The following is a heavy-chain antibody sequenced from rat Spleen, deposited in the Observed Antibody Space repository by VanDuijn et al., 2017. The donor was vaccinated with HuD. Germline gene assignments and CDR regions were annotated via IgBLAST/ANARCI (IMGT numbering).Heavy chain of an antibody. CDR3: STAGSFTDYYFAGGFDY. Sequence: EVQLVESGGGLVQPGRSLKLSCAASGFTFSNYYMAWVRQAQTKGLEWVAYISTGGGNTYYRDSVKGRFTVSRDNAKSTLYLQMDSLRSEDTATYYCSTAGSFTDYYFAGGFDYWGQGVMVTVSS. D-gene: IGHD1-6*01. CDR1: GFTFSNYY. CDR2: ISTGGGNT. V-gene: IGHV5-27*01. J-gene: IGHJ2*01.